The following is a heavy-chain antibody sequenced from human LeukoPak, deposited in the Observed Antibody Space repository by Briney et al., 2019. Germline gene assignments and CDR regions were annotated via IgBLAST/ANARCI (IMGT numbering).Heavy chain of an antibody. V-gene: IGHV1-8*03. J-gene: IGHJ4*02. CDR2: MNPNSGKT. D-gene: IGHD3-16*02. CDR1: GYTFTSYD. Sequence: ASVKVSCKASGYTFTSYDINWVRQATGQGPEWMGWMNPNSGKTGYAQKFRGRVSITRNTSISTAYMELSSLVSEDTAVYYWARLVELSSDDYWGQGTLVTGSS. CDR3: ARLVELSSDDY.